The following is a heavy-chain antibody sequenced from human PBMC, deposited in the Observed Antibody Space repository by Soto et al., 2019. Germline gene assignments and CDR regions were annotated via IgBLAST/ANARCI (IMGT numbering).Heavy chain of an antibody. CDR1: GYTFSSYA. V-gene: IGHV1-3*01. CDR2: INAGNGNT. J-gene: IGHJ5*02. CDR3: ARQYGDYVGWFDP. Sequence: ASVKVSCKASGYTFSSYAMHWVRQAPGQRLEWMGWINAGNGNTKYSQKFQGRVTITRDTSASTAYMELSSLRSEDTAVYYCARQYGDYVGWFDPWGQGTLVTVSS. D-gene: IGHD4-17*01.